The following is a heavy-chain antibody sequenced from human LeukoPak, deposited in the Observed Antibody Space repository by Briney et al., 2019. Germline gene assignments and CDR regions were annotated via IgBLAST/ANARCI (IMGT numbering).Heavy chain of an antibody. CDR3: ARAGGAAAGTRYYYYYCGMDV. J-gene: IGHJ6*02. Sequence: PGRSLRLSCAASGFTFSSYAMHWVRQAPGKGLEWVAVISYDGSNKYYADSVKGRFTISRDNSKNTLYLQMNSLRAEDTAVYYCARAGGAAAGTRYYYYYCGMDVWGQGTTVTVSS. D-gene: IGHD6-13*01. V-gene: IGHV3-30-3*01. CDR1: GFTFSSYA. CDR2: ISYDGSNK.